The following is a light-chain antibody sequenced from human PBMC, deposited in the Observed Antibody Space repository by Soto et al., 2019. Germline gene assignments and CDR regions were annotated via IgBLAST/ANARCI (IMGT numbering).Light chain of an antibody. CDR3: QQYNNWPPFT. CDR1: QSVSSN. Sequence: EIVMTQSPATLSVSPGERATLSCRARQSVSSNLAWYQQKPGQAPRLLIYGASTRATGIPVRFSGSGSGTEFTLTISSLQSEDFAVYYCQQYNNWPPFTFGPGTKVDLK. J-gene: IGKJ3*01. CDR2: GAS. V-gene: IGKV3-15*01.